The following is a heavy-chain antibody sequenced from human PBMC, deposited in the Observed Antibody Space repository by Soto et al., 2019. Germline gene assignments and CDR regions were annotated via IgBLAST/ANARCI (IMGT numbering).Heavy chain of an antibody. CDR3: ARAPAMDV. CDR2: INHSGST. Sequence: SETLSLTCAVYGGSFSGYYWSWIRQPPGKGLEWIGEINHSGSTNYNPSLKSRVTISVDTSKNQFSLKLSSVTAADTAVYYCARAPAMDVWGQGTTVTVSS. CDR1: GGSFSGYY. J-gene: IGHJ6*02. V-gene: IGHV4-34*01.